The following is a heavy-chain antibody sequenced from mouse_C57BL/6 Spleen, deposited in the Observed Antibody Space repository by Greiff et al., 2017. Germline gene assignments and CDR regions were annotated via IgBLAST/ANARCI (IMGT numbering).Heavy chain of an antibody. V-gene: IGHV1-82*01. D-gene: IGHD1-1*01. J-gene: IGHJ4*01. CDR1: GYAFSSSW. CDR2: IYPGDGDT. Sequence: VQLQQSGPELVKPGASVKISCKASGYAFSSSWMNWVKQRPGKGLEWLGRIYPGDGDTNYNGKFKGKATLTADKSSSTAYMQLSSLTSEDSAVYFCARVYYYGSSPNYYAMDYWGQGTSVTVSS. CDR3: ARVYYYGSSPNYYAMDY.